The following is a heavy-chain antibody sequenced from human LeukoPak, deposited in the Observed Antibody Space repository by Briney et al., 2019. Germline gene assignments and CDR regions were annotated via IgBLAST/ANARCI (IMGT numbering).Heavy chain of an antibody. CDR3: AKDSSMIAVAGTGGFDY. CDR1: GFTFSSYA. Sequence: GGSLRLSCAASGFTFSSYAMHWVRQAPGKGLEYVSAFSSNGGSTYYANSVKGRFTISRDNSKNTLYLQMGSLRAEDTAVYYCAKDSSMIAVAGTGGFDYWGQGTLVTVSS. V-gene: IGHV3-64*01. D-gene: IGHD6-19*01. CDR2: FSSNGGST. J-gene: IGHJ4*02.